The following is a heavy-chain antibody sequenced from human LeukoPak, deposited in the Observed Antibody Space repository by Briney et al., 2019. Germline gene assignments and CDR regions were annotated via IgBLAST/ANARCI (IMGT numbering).Heavy chain of an antibody. CDR1: GYSFTYYW. Sequence: GESLKISCKGSGYSFTYYWIGWVRQMPGKGLEWMGIIYPGDSDTKYSPSFQGQVTISADKSISTAYLQWSSLKASDAAMYYCATGTPSVTGPLHFWGQGALVTVSS. CDR3: ATGTPSVTGPLHF. CDR2: IYPGDSDT. J-gene: IGHJ4*02. D-gene: IGHD6-19*01. V-gene: IGHV5-51*01.